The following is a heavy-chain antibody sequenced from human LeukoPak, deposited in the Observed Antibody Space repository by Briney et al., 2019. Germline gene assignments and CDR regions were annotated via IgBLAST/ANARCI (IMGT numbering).Heavy chain of an antibody. J-gene: IGHJ4*02. CDR1: GGSINNGNFF. V-gene: IGHV4-61*02. Sequence: PSQTLSLTCTVPGGSINNGNFFWTWIRQPAGKGLEWIGRVHTSGSTNYNPSLKSRLTISLDTSKNQLSLKLSSVTAADTAVYYCARGSRIDNLAFWGQGTLVSASS. CDR3: ARGSRIDNLAF. CDR2: VHTSGST. D-gene: IGHD1-20*01.